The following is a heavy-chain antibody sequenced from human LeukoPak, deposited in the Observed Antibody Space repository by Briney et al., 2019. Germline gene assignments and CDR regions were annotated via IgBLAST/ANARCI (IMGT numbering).Heavy chain of an antibody. CDR3: ARGGPMVRGVKSGYYFDY. CDR1: GGSFSGYY. CDR2: INHSGST. D-gene: IGHD3-10*01. V-gene: IGHV4-34*01. Sequence: SETLSLTCAVYGGSFSGYYWSWIRQPPGKGLEWIGEINHSGSTNYNPSLKSRVTISVDTSKNQFSLKLSSVTAADTAVYYCARGGPMVRGVKSGYYFDYWGQGTLVTVSS. J-gene: IGHJ4*02.